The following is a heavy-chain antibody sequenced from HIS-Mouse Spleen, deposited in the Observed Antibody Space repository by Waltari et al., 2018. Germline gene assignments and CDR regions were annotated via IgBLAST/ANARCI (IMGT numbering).Heavy chain of an antibody. V-gene: IGHV1-8*01. CDR1: GYTFTSYD. J-gene: IGHJ4*02. Sequence: QVQLVQSGAEVKKPGASVKVSCKASGYTFTSYDINWVRQATGQGLEWMGWMNPKSGNTGYAPKFQGRVTMTRNTSISTAYMELSSLRSEDTAVYYCARGHDYSNYFDYWGQGTLVTVSS. CDR2: MNPKSGNT. CDR3: ARGHDYSNYFDY. D-gene: IGHD4-4*01.